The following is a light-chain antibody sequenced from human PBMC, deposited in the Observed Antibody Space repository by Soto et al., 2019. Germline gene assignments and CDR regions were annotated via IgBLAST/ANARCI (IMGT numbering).Light chain of an antibody. CDR3: SSYTSSSIVA. J-gene: IGLJ2*01. CDR2: DVS. V-gene: IGLV2-14*01. Sequence: QSALTQPASVSGSPGQSITISCTGTSSDVGGYNYVSWYQQHPGKAPKLMIYDVSNRPSGVSNRFSDSKSGNTASLTISGLQAEDEADYYCSSYTSSSIVAFGGGTKLTVL. CDR1: SSDVGGYNY.